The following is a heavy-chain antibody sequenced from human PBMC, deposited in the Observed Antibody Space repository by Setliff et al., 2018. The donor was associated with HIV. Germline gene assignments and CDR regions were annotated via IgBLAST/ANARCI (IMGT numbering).Heavy chain of an antibody. J-gene: IGHJ6*03. CDR1: GYTFTGYY. D-gene: IGHD3-9*01. CDR2: INPNSGDT. Sequence: ASVKVSCKTSGYTFTGYYIHWVRQTPGQGLEWMGRINPNSGDTNYAQKFQGRVTMTRDTSISTAYMDLRGLRSYDTDVYYCARVGYDILTGYHVMPPPHMDVWGKGTTVTVSS. CDR3: ARVGYDILTGYHVMPPPHMDV. V-gene: IGHV1-2*05.